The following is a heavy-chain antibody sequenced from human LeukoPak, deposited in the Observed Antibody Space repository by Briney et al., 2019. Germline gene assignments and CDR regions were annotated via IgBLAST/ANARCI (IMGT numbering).Heavy chain of an antibody. CDR3: ARDLRPGIAVAGITY. D-gene: IGHD6-19*01. J-gene: IGHJ4*02. V-gene: IGHV1-3*01. Sequence: KFQGRVTITRDTSASTAYMELSSLRSEDTAVYYCARDLRPGIAVAGITYWGQGTLVTVSS.